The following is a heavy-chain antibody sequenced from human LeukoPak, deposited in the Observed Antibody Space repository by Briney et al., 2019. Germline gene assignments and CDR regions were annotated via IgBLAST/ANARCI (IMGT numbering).Heavy chain of an antibody. Sequence: GASVKVSCKASGYIFTDYYLHWVRQAPGQGLEWMGWINPNSGGTNYAQKFQGRVTMTRDTSISTAYMELSRLRSDDTAVYYCARDEGIAAAGTFLWYFDLWGGATLLTVSS. CDR2: INPNSGGT. CDR1: GYIFTDYY. CDR3: ARDEGIAAAGTFLWYFDL. J-gene: IGHJ2*01. V-gene: IGHV1-2*02. D-gene: IGHD6-13*01.